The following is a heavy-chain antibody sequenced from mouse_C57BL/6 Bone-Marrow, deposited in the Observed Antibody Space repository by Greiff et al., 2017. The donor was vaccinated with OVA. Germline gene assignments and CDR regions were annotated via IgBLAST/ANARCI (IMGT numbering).Heavy chain of an antibody. CDR2: IHPSDSDT. J-gene: IGHJ3*01. Sequence: QVQLQQPGAELVKPGASVKVSCKASGYTFTSYWMHWVKQRPGQGLEWIGRIHPSDSDTNYNQKFNGKATLTVDKSSSTAYMQLSSLTSEDSAVYYCAIGDLLYYGSSYEAWFAYWGQGTLVTVSA. CDR1: GYTFTSYW. V-gene: IGHV1-74*01. D-gene: IGHD1-1*01. CDR3: AIGDLLYYGSSYEAWFAY.